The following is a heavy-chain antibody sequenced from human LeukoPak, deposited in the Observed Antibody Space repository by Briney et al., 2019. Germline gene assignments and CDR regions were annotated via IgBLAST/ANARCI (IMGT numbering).Heavy chain of an antibody. Sequence: PGGSLRLSCAASGFTFSSYTMHWIRQAPGKGLEWVSSISGSNRYIFYADSVKGRFTVSRDNAKDSLYLQMNRLRAEDTAVYYCARVTQYSSSWYGQIDYWGQGTLVTVSS. J-gene: IGHJ4*02. CDR3: ARVTQYSSSWYGQIDY. CDR2: ISGSNRYI. CDR1: GFTFSSYT. V-gene: IGHV3-21*01. D-gene: IGHD6-13*01.